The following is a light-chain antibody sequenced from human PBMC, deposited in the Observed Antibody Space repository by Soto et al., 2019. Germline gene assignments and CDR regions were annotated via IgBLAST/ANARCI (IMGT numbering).Light chain of an antibody. V-gene: IGKV3-11*01. CDR2: DAS. CDR1: QSVSNY. Sequence: EIVLTQSPATLSLSPGERATLSCRASQSVSNYLAWYQQKPGQAPRLLIYDASNRATGIPARFRCSGSGTDFTLTISSLEPEDFAVYYCQQRSNWPPSLTFGGGTKVEIK. J-gene: IGKJ4*01. CDR3: QQRSNWPPSLT.